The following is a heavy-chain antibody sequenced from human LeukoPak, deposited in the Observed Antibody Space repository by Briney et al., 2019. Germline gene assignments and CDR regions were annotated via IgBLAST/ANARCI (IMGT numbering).Heavy chain of an antibody. V-gene: IGHV1-3*01. J-gene: IGHJ5*02. CDR3: AREVPAATNWFDP. CDR1: GYTFTSYA. CDR2: LNAGNGNT. Sequence: ASVKVSCKASGYTFTSYAMHWVRQAPGQRLEWVGWLNAGNGNTKYSQKFQGRVTITRDTSASTAYMELSSLRSEDTAVYYCAREVPAATNWFDPWGQGTLVTVSS. D-gene: IGHD2-2*01.